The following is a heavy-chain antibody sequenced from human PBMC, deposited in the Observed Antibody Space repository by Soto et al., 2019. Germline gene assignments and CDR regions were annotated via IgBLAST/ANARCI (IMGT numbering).Heavy chain of an antibody. CDR1: GFTFSSYA. CDR2: ISYDGSNK. Sequence: GGSLRLSCAASGFTFSSYAMHWVRQAPGKGLEWVAVISYDGSNKYYADSVKGRFTISRDNSKNTLYLQMNSLRAEDTAVYYCARDGAYSGSYYGAFDIWGQGTMVTVSS. V-gene: IGHV3-30*04. J-gene: IGHJ3*02. D-gene: IGHD1-26*01. CDR3: ARDGAYSGSYYGAFDI.